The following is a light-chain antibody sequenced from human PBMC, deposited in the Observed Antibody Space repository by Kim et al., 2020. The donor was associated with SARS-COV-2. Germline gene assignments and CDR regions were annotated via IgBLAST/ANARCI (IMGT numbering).Light chain of an antibody. CDR2: AAS. Sequence: IITYLNWYQQKPGKAPKVLIYAASSLQSGVPSRFSGSGSETDFTLTISSLQPGDFATYYCQQSYSLPLTFGGGTKVDIK. CDR3: QQSYSLPLT. CDR1: IITY. J-gene: IGKJ4*01. V-gene: IGKV1-39*01.